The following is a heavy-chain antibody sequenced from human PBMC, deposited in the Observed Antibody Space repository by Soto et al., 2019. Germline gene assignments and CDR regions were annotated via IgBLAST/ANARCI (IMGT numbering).Heavy chain of an antibody. CDR1: GFTFSSYA. D-gene: IGHD3-22*01. J-gene: IGHJ3*02. CDR2: ISGSGGST. CDR3: AKGGSRSSGYCSPSDAFDI. Sequence: GGSLRLSCAASGFTFSSYAMSWVRQAPGKGLEWVSAISGSGGSTYYADSVKGRFTISRDNSKNTLYLQMNSLRAEDTAVYYCAKGGSRSSGYCSPSDAFDIWGQGTMVTVSS. V-gene: IGHV3-23*01.